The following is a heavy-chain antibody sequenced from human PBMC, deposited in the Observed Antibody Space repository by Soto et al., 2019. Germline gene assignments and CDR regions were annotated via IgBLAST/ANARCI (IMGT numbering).Heavy chain of an antibody. J-gene: IGHJ4*02. V-gene: IGHV3-74*01. CDR3: ARRGAVAGLHY. CDR2: INSDGSST. Sequence: EVQLVESGGGLVQTGWSLRVSCAASGFTFSSYWMHWVRQAPGKGLVWVSRINSDGSSTSYADSVKGRFTISRDNAKNTLYLQMNSLRAEDTAIYYCARRGAVAGLHYWGQGTLVTVSS. CDR1: GFTFSSYW. D-gene: IGHD6-19*01.